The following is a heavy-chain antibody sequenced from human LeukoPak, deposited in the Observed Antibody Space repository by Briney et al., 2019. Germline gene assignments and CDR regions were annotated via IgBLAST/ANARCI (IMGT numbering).Heavy chain of an antibody. CDR3: ARPLMYYYGSETYFWFDP. CDR2: IKDDGRST. Sequence: GGSLRLPCAASGFTFSSYWMHWVRQAPGKGLVGVSRIKDDGRSTSYADSVKGRFTISRDKSKNTLYLQMNSLRAEDTAMYYCARPLMYYYGSETYFWFDPWGQGTLVTVSS. CDR1: GFTFSSYW. D-gene: IGHD3-10*01. V-gene: IGHV3-74*01. J-gene: IGHJ5*02.